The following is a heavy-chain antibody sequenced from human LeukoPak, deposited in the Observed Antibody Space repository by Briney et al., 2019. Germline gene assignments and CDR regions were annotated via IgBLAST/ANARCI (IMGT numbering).Heavy chain of an antibody. CDR2: ISGSGGST. Sequence: GGSLRLSCAAAGFTFSSHAMSWVSQAPGKVLEWVSAISGSGGSTYYADSVKGRFTISRDNSKNTLYLQMNSLRAEDTAVYYCAKSGGYDNKRDFDYWGQGTLVTVSS. D-gene: IGHD5-12*01. V-gene: IGHV3-23*01. CDR3: AKSGGYDNKRDFDY. J-gene: IGHJ4*02. CDR1: GFTFSSHA.